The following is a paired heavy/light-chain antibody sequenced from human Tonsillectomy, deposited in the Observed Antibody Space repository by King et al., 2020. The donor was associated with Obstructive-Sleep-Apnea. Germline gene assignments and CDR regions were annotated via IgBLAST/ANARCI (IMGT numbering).Heavy chain of an antibody. CDR2: IDYSGST. V-gene: IGHV4-39*07. Sequence: QLQLQESGPGLVKPSETLSLTCTVSGGSIRSSSYYWGWIRQPPGKGLEWIGSIDYSGSTYYNPSLKSRVSISADKSKNQFSLKMSSVTAADTAVYYCARGRDILTEDAFDIWGQGTMVTVSS. J-gene: IGHJ3*02. CDR1: GGSIRSSSYY. D-gene: IGHD3-9*01. CDR3: ARGRDILTEDAFDI.
Light chain of an antibody. V-gene: IGKV3-15*01. Sequence: EIVMTQSPATLSVSPGERATLSCRASQSVSSNLAWYQQKPGQAPRLLIYGASTRATGIPASFSGSGSGTEFTLTISSLQSEDFAVYYCQQHNNWPFTFGPGTKVDIK. CDR1: QSVSSN. CDR2: GAS. CDR3: QQHNNWPFT. J-gene: IGKJ3*01.